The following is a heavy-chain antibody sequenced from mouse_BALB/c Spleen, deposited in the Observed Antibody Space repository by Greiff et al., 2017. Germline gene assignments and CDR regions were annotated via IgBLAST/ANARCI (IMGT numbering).Heavy chain of an antibody. CDR2: INPSTGYT. J-gene: IGHJ2*01. CDR1: GYTFTSYW. Sequence: VQLQQSGAELAKPGASVKMSCKASGYTFTSYWMHWVKQRPGQGLEWIGYINPSTGYTEYNQKFKDKATLTADKSSSTAYMQLSSLTSEDSAVYYCAREGRWSYFDYWGQGTTLTVSS. D-gene: IGHD2-3*01. CDR3: AREGRWSYFDY. V-gene: IGHV1-7*01.